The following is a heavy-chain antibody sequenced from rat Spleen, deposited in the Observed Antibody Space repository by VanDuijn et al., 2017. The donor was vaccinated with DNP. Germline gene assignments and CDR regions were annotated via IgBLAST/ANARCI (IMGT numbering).Heavy chain of an antibody. CDR1: GFTFTSFL. CDR3: ARPDF. V-gene: IGHV5-46*01. Sequence: EVQLVESGGGLVQPGRSMKLSCAASGFTFTSFLMAWVRQAPTKGLEWVATISTNGGSTYYRDSVKGRFTVSRDNAKSTLYLQMESLRSEDTATYYCARPDFWGPGTMVTVSS. J-gene: IGHJ1*01. CDR2: ISTNGGST.